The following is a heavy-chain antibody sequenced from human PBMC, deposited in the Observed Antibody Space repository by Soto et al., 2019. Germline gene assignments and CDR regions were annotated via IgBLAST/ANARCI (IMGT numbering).Heavy chain of an antibody. J-gene: IGHJ6*02. V-gene: IGHV5-10-1*01. CDR2: IDPSDSYT. D-gene: IGHD3-9*01. CDR3: ARERYFDWLLSPNYYYYGMDV. CDR1: GYSFTSYW. Sequence: GESLKISCKGSGYSFTSYWISWVRQMPGKGLEWMGRIDPSDSYTNYSPSFQGHVTISADKSISTAYLQWSSLKASDTAMYYCARERYFDWLLSPNYYYYGMDVWGQGTKVTVSS.